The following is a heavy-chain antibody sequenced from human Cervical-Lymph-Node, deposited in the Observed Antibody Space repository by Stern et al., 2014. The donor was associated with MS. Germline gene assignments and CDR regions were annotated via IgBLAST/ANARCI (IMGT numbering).Heavy chain of an antibody. J-gene: IGHJ3*02. CDR1: GFTVSNNY. CDR3: ARAIFGVNTAAMAPDAFDT. D-gene: IGHD3-3*01. CDR2: IYTDDST. V-gene: IGHV3-53*01. Sequence: EVQLVESGGGLIQPGGSLRLSCAAPGFTVSNNYMSWVRQAPGTGLEWVSLIYTDDSTYYAGSVKGLFTISRDSSKNKLFLQMNSLRAEDTAVYYCARAIFGVNTAAMAPDAFDTWGQGTMVTVSS.